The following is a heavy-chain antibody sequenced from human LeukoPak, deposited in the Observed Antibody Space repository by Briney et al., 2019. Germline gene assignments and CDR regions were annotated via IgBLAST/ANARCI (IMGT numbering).Heavy chain of an antibody. D-gene: IGHD6-6*01. CDR3: AREARGRARLFDF. CDR2: IHYIGST. Sequence: PSETLSLTCTVSGGSISSYYWSWIRQPPGKGLEWIGYIHYIGSTNYNPSLKSRVTMSVDTSKNQFSLKLTSVTAADTAVYYCAREARGRARLFDFWGQGTLVTVPS. J-gene: IGHJ4*02. V-gene: IGHV4-59*01. CDR1: GGSISSYY.